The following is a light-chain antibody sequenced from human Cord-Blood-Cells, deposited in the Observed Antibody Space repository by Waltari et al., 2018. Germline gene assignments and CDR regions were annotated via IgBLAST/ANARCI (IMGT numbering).Light chain of an antibody. J-gene: IGLJ1*01. CDR3: SSYTSSSTLV. V-gene: IGLV2-14*01. Sequence: QSALTQPASVSGSPGQSITISCPGTSSDLAGYNLVFWYQQHPGKAPKLMIYEVSNRPSGVSNRFSGSKSGNTASLTISGLQAEDEADYYCSSYTSSSTLVFGTGTKVTVL. CDR1: SSDLAGYNL. CDR2: EVS.